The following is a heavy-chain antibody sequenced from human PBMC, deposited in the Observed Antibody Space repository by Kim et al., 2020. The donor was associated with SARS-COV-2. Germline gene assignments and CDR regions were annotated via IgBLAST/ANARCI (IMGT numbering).Heavy chain of an antibody. CDR1: GFTFSSYS. Sequence: GGSLRLSCAASGFTFSSYSMNWVRQAPGKGLEWVSSISSSSSYIYYADSAKGRFTISRDNAKNSLYLQMNSLRAEDTAVYYCARDRAGRFDPWGQGTLVTVSS. V-gene: IGHV3-21*01. CDR3: ARDRAGRFDP. D-gene: IGHD3-10*01. CDR2: ISSSSSYI. J-gene: IGHJ5*02.